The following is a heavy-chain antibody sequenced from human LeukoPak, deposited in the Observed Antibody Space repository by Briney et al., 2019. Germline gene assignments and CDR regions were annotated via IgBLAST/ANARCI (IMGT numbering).Heavy chain of an antibody. CDR3: ARHPTVTTGKQFDY. Sequence: SETLSLTCTVSGGSLSSYYWSWIRQPPGKGLEWIGYIFYSGRTNYNPSLKSPVTISVDTSTNQFSLKLGSVTAADTAVYYCARHPTVTTGKQFDYWGRGTLVSVSS. J-gene: IGHJ4*02. CDR2: IFYSGRT. CDR1: GGSLSSYY. D-gene: IGHD4-17*01. V-gene: IGHV4-59*08.